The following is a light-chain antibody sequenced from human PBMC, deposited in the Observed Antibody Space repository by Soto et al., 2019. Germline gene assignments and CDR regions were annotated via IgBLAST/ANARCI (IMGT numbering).Light chain of an antibody. V-gene: IGLV1-40*01. CDR2: SDD. CDR1: SSNIGAGYV. CDR3: SSYTSSSTYVV. Sequence: QAVVTQPPSVSGAPGQRVTISCTGSSSNIGAGYVVHWYQQLPGAAPKLLIFSDDNRPSGVPDRFSGSKSGNTASLTISGLQAEDEADYYCSSYTSSSTYVVFGGGTKLTVL. J-gene: IGLJ2*01.